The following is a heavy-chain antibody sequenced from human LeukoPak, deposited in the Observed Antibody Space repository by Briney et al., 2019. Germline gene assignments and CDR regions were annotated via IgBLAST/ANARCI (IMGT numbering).Heavy chain of an antibody. D-gene: IGHD2-2*01. V-gene: IGHV1-69*13. CDR3: ARDRAGAAAIFHYYGMDV. Sequence: SVKVSCKASGGTFSSYAISWVRQAPGQGIEWMGGIIPIFGTANYAQKFQGRVTITADESTSTAYMELSSLRSEDTAVYYCARDRAGAAAIFHYYGMDVWGKGTTVTVSS. CDR1: GGTFSSYA. CDR2: IIPIFGTA. J-gene: IGHJ6*04.